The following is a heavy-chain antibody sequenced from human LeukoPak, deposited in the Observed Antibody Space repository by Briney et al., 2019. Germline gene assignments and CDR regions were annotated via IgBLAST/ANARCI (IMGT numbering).Heavy chain of an antibody. CDR2: ISGSGGST. J-gene: IGHJ4*02. V-gene: IGHV3-23*01. D-gene: IGHD4-17*01. CDR3: AKAPSYGDSFYYFDY. Sequence: GGSLRLSCAASGFTFSSYAMSWVRQAPGKGLEWVSAISGSGGSTYYADSVKGRFTISRDNSKNTLYLQMNSLRAEDTAVYYCAKAPSYGDSFYYFDYWGQGTLVTVSS. CDR1: GFTFSSYA.